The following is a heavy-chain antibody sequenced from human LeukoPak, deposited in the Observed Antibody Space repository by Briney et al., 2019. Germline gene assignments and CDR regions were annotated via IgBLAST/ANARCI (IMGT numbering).Heavy chain of an antibody. CDR3: ARDQYDTWSRRGNFDS. CDR1: GFTSGKYW. J-gene: IGHJ4*02. Sequence: PGGSLRLSCVASGFTSGKYWMSWVRQAPEKGLVWVANLKLDGSEKNYVDSVKGRFTISRDNTKNSLYLQMNSLRVEDRAVFYCARDQYDTWSRRGNFDSWGQGTLVIVSS. D-gene: IGHD3-3*01. CDR2: LKLDGSEK. V-gene: IGHV3-7*03.